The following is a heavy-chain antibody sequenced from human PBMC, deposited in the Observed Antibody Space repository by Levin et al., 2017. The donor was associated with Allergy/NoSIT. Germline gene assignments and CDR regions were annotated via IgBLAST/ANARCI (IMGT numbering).Heavy chain of an antibody. CDR3: TREPHNWNVPFDY. Sequence: GGSLRLSCITSGFTFGDYAMSWVRQAPGKGLEWVGFIRSKAYGGTTEYAASVKGRFTISRDDSKTIAYLQMNSLKTEGTAVYYCTREPHNWNVPFDYWGQGTLVTVAA. CDR1: GFTFGDYA. V-gene: IGHV3-49*04. D-gene: IGHD1-1*01. J-gene: IGHJ4*02. CDR2: IRSKAYGGTT.